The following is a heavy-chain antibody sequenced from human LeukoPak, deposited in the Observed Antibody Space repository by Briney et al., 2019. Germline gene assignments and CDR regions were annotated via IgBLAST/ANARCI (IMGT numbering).Heavy chain of an antibody. CDR1: GFSFSDHY. Sequence: TGGSLRLSCVASGFSFSDHYMDWVRQAPGKGLEWVGRSRDKSNGYTTEYATSVKGRLTIARDESKNSLYLQMNNLKTDDTAVYYCSRGLKSGGWYFDDWGPGTLVTVSS. CDR3: SRGLKSGGWYFDD. V-gene: IGHV3-72*01. J-gene: IGHJ4*02. D-gene: IGHD6-19*01. CDR2: SRDKSNGYTT.